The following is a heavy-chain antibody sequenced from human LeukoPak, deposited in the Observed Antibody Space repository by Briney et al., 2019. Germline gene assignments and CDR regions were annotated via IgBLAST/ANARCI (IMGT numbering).Heavy chain of an antibody. D-gene: IGHD1-14*01. CDR3: ARGMTSFDY. V-gene: IGHV5-51*07. CDR2: IYPGDSDT. Sequence: KLGESLKISCKGSGYSFTNYWIAGVHQTPGKGLEWMGIIYPGDSDTRYSPSFQGQVTISADKSFSTAYLQWSSLKASDTAIYYCARGMTSFDYWAQGTLVTVSS. J-gene: IGHJ4*02. CDR1: GYSFTNYW.